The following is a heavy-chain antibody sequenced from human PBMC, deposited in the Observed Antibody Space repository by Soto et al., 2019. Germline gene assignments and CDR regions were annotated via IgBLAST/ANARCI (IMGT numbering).Heavy chain of an antibody. D-gene: IGHD6-19*01. J-gene: IGHJ4*02. CDR1: GDSDSSNTAA. CDR2: TYYRSNWRH. V-gene: IGHV6-1*01. Sequence: SPTLSLTCAISGDSDSSNTAAWNWIRSSPSRGLEWLGRTYYRSNWRHDYAVSVKSRITVNPDTSKNHFSLQLNSVTPDDTAVYYCARGVAGSGFDLWGQGTLVTVSS. CDR3: ARGVAGSGFDL.